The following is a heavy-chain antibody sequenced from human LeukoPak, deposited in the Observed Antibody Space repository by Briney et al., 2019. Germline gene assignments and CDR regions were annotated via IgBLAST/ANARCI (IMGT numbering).Heavy chain of an antibody. CDR1: GFTVSSNY. Sequence: GGSLRLSCAASGFTVSSNYMSWVRQAPGKGLEWVAVIWYDGSNKYYADSVKGRFTISRDNSKNTLYLQMNSLRAEDTAVYYCARRADYGGKIKGGTDYWGQGTLVTVSS. V-gene: IGHV3-33*08. CDR3: ARRADYGGKIKGGTDY. CDR2: IWYDGSNK. J-gene: IGHJ4*02. D-gene: IGHD4-23*01.